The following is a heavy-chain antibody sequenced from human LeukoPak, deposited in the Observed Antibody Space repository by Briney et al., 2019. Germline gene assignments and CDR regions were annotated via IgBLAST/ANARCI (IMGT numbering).Heavy chain of an antibody. Sequence: GGSLRLSCAASGFIFADYYMSWVRQAPGKGLEWVSFIDSGSTSTKYADSVKGRFSISRDNAKNTLYLHMNSLRAEDTAVYYCARGRLSSGWYDDWGQGTLVTVSS. D-gene: IGHD6-19*01. CDR1: GFIFADYY. CDR3: ARGRLSSGWYDD. J-gene: IGHJ4*02. CDR2: IDSGSTST. V-gene: IGHV3-11*06.